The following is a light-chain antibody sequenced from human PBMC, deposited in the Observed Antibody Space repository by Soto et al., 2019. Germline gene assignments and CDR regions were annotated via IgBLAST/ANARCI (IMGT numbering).Light chain of an antibody. Sequence: AIQMTQSPSSLSASVGDRVTITCRASQDIRNELGWYQQKPGKALKALIYGVSSLQSGVPSRFSGSGSGTDFTLTISSLQPEDFATYYCLQDHNYPRTFGQGTKVEIK. J-gene: IGKJ1*01. CDR3: LQDHNYPRT. CDR1: QDIRNE. CDR2: GVS. V-gene: IGKV1-6*01.